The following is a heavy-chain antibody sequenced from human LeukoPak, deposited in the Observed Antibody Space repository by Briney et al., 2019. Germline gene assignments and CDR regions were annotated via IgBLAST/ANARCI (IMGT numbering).Heavy chain of an antibody. D-gene: IGHD5-12*01. CDR2: IKYSGST. Sequence: SETLSLTCAVYGGSFSDYYWSWIRQTPGEGLQWIGGIKYSGSTDYNPSLKSRVTISIDTSKNQFSLNLTSVTAADTAVYYCARDSGQHLGYDWLHWGQGTLVTVSS. CDR3: ARDSGQHLGYDWLH. CDR1: GGSFSDYY. V-gene: IGHV4-34*01. J-gene: IGHJ4*02.